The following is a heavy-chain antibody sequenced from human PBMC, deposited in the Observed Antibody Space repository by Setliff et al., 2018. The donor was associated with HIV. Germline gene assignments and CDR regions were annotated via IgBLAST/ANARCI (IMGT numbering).Heavy chain of an antibody. V-gene: IGHV4-39*01. D-gene: IGHD4-4*01. CDR2: IHSSGIT. J-gene: IGHJ6*02. CDR1: GGSISSTIYH. CDR3: ATHASTVQDAIDV. Sequence: PSETLSLTCTVSGGSISSTIYHWVWIRQPPGKGLEWIGNIHSSGITYYKPSLKSRLTISLDTSKNQFSLKLSSVTAADTAVYYCATHASTVQDAIDVWGQGTTVTSP.